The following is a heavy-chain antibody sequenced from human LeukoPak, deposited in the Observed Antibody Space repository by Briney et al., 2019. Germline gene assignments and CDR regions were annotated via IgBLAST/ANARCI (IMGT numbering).Heavy chain of an antibody. CDR3: ARDSKAYCGGDCYSD. CDR1: GYTFTSYG. CDR2: ISAYNGNT. D-gene: IGHD2-21*02. J-gene: IGHJ4*02. V-gene: IGHV1-18*01. Sequence: ASVKVSCKASGYTFTSYGISWVRQAPGQGLEWMGWISAYNGNTNYAQKLQGRVTMPTDTSTSTAYMELRSLRSDDTAVYYCARDSKAYCGGDCYSDWGQGTLVTVSS.